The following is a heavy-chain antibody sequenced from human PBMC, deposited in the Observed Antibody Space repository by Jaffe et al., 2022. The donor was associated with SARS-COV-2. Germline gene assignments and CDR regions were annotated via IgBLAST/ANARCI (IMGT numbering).Heavy chain of an antibody. J-gene: IGHJ4*02. CDR1: GFIFGNFA. CDR3: AKDGHPNNGIWDYFDS. V-gene: IGHV3-23*01. CDR2: IGGRGDDP. Sequence: EIQLLESGGGLVQPGGSLKLSCAASGFIFGNFAFNWVRQAPGKGLERVAHIGGRGDDPYYADSVKGRFTISRDNSKNTLLLQMNSLRVEDTAVYYCAKDGHPNNGIWDYFDSWGPGTLVTVSS. D-gene: IGHD2-8*01.